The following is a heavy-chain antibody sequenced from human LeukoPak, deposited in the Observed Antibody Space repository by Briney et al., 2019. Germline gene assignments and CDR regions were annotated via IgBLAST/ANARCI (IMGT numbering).Heavy chain of an antibody. Sequence: PGGSLRLSCAASGFTFSSYSMNWVRQAPGEGLEWVSSISSSSSYIYYADSVKGRFTISRDNAKNSLYLQMNSLRAEDTAVYYCARDFYHDSSGSSFDYWGQGTLVTVSS. V-gene: IGHV3-21*01. CDR3: ARDFYHDSSGSSFDY. J-gene: IGHJ4*02. CDR1: GFTFSSYS. CDR2: ISSSSSYI. D-gene: IGHD3-22*01.